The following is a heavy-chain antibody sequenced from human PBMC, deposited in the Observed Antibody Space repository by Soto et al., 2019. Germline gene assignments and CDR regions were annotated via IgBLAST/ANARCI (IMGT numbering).Heavy chain of an antibody. J-gene: IGHJ4*02. V-gene: IGHV4-59*01. CDR2: IYYTGTT. Sequence: SETLSLTCSVSGTSIRGYYWTWIRQPPGKGLEWIGYIYYTGTTKYNPSLKSRVTISVDTSKNQFSLRLNSVTAADTAVYYCAREVSSFGSNNFDSWGQGALVTVSS. D-gene: IGHD3-10*01. CDR3: AREVSSFGSNNFDS. CDR1: GTSIRGYY.